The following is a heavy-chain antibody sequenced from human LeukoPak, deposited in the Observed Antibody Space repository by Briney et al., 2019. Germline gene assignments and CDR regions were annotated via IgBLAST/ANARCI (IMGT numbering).Heavy chain of an antibody. D-gene: IGHD6-25*01. CDR1: GFTFISYA. V-gene: IGHV3-30-3*01. CDR2: ISYDGSNK. J-gene: IGHJ6*03. Sequence: GGSLRLSCAASGFTFISYAIHGVGQAPGRGLDWVALISYDGSNKYYADSVKGRFTISTDNYKNTLYLQMNSLRAEDTAVYYCARDPRGSGLVSYYYLDVWGKGTTVTVSS. CDR3: ARDPRGSGLVSYYYLDV.